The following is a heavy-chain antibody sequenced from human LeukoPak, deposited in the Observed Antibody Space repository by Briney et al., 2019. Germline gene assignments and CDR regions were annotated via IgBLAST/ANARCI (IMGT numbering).Heavy chain of an antibody. CDR1: GYTFTSYG. J-gene: IGHJ6*02. CDR3: ARDNPAAAGYSGMDV. V-gene: IGHV1-18*01. D-gene: IGHD6-13*01. Sequence: PEASVTVSCKASGYTFTSYGISWVRQAPGQGLEWMGWISAYNGNTNYAQKLQGRVTMTTDTSTSTAYMELRSLRSDDTAVYYCARDNPAAAGYSGMDVRGQGTMVTVSS. CDR2: ISAYNGNT.